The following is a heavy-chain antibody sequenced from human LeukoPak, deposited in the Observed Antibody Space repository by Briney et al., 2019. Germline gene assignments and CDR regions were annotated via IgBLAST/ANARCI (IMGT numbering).Heavy chain of an antibody. J-gene: IGHJ4*02. V-gene: IGHV3-7*01. CDR2: INQDGSAK. CDR3: ASAPNENYFDF. CDR1: GFTFSSYW. Sequence: PGGSLRLSCAASGFTFSSYWMSWVRQAPGKGLEWVANINQDGSAKDYGGSVEGRFTISRDNAKNSLYLQMNSLTAEDTAVYFCASAPNENYFDFWAREPWSPSPQ.